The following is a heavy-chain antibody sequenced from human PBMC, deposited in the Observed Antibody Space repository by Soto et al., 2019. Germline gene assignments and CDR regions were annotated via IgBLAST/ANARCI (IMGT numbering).Heavy chain of an antibody. CDR1: GFTFSSYG. CDR2: IWCDGSNK. Sequence: GGSLRLSCAASGFTFSSYGMHWVRQAPGKGLEWVAVIWCDGSNKYYADSVKGRFTISRDNSKNTLYLQMNSLRAEDTAVYYCAAHKYSSSWYWVPAAGAFDIWGQGTMVTVSS. V-gene: IGHV3-33*01. J-gene: IGHJ3*02. D-gene: IGHD6-13*01. CDR3: AAHKYSSSWYWVPAAGAFDI.